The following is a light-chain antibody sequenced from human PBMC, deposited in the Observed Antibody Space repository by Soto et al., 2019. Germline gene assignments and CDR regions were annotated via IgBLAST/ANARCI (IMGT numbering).Light chain of an antibody. Sequence: EIVLTQSPGTLSLSPGERATLSCRASQNVDSTSLAWYLQKPGLAPRLLIYDASSRSTGIPDRFSGSGSGTDFTLTISRLEPEDFAVYYCHHYGGSPITFGQGTRLEI. V-gene: IGKV3-20*01. CDR2: DAS. CDR3: HHYGGSPIT. CDR1: QNVDSTS. J-gene: IGKJ5*01.